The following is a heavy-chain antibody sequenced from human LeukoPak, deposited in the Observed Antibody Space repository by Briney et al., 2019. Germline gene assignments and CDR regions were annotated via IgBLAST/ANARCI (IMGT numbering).Heavy chain of an antibody. V-gene: IGHV3-48*04. CDR2: ISSSGSAI. CDR1: GFTFSSYG. J-gene: IGHJ4*02. CDR3: ATPLPFDY. Sequence: PGRSLRLSCAASGFTFSSYGMHWVRQAPGKGLEWVSYISSSGSAIYYADSVKGRFTVSRDNAKNSLYLQMNSLRAEDTAVYYCATPLPFDYWGQGTLVTVSS.